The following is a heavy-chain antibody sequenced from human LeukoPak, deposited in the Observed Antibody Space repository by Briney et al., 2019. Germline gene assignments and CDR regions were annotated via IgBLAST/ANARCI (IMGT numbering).Heavy chain of an antibody. D-gene: IGHD1-14*01. V-gene: IGHV4-59*04. J-gene: IGHJ6*02. Sequence: SETLSLTCTVSGGSISSYYWSWIRQPPGKGLEWIGYIYYSGSTYYNPSLKSRVTISVDTSKNRLSLRLSSLTAADTAVYYCARFPTGTRYGMDVWGQGTTVTVSS. CDR3: ARFPTGTRYGMDV. CDR2: IYYSGST. CDR1: GGSISSYY.